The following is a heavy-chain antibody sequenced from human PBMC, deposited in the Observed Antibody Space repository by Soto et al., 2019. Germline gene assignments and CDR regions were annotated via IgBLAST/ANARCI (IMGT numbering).Heavy chain of an antibody. V-gene: IGHV5-51*01. CDR3: ARRGGWYVGRDYYYGMDV. CDR1: GYSFTSYW. CDR2: IYPGDSDT. J-gene: IGHJ6*02. Sequence: GASLKISCKGSGYSFTSYWIGRVRQKPGKGLEWMGIIYPGDSDTRYSPSFQGQVTISADKSISTACLQWSSLKASDTAMYYCARRGGWYVGRDYYYGMDVWGQGTTVTVSS. D-gene: IGHD6-19*01.